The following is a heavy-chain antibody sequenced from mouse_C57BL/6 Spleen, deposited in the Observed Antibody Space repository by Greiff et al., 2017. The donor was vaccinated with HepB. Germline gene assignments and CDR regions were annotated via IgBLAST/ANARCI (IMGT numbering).Heavy chain of an antibody. J-gene: IGHJ2*01. CDR1: GYTFTSYW. CDR2: IYPSDSET. V-gene: IGHV1-61*01. D-gene: IGHD3-3*01. CDR3: ARWGTEYYFDY. Sequence: VQLQQPGAELVRPGSSVKLSCKASGYTFTSYWMDWVKQRPGQGLEWIGNIYPSDSETHYNQKFKDKATLTVDKSSSTAYMQLSSLTSEDSAVYYCARWGTEYYFDYWGQGTTLTVSS.